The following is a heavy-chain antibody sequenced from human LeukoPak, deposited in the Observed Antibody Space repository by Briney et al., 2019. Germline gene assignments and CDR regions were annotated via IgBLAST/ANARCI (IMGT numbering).Heavy chain of an antibody. D-gene: IGHD3-16*01. CDR2: ISYDGSNK. V-gene: IGHV3-30*03. Sequence: PGGSLRLSCAGAGFTFSNYGMHWVRQAPGKGLEWVAVISYDGSNKYYADSVKGRFTISRDNSKSTLYLQMNSLRAEDTAVYYCATYPWGCVTYYFDYWGQGTLVTVSS. CDR1: GFTFSNYG. CDR3: ATYPWGCVTYYFDY. J-gene: IGHJ4*02.